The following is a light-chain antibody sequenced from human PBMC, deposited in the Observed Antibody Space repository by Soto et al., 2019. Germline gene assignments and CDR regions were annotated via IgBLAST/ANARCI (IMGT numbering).Light chain of an antibody. J-gene: IGLJ1*01. CDR3: SSYTSSSLYV. V-gene: IGLV2-14*01. CDR2: DVS. CDR1: SSDVGYSNY. Sequence: QSALTQPASVSGSPGQSIAISCTGTSSDVGYSNYVSWYQQLPGKAPKLMIYDVSDRPSGVSNRFSGSKSGSTASLTISGLQAEAEADYYCSSYTSSSLYVFGTGTKVTVL.